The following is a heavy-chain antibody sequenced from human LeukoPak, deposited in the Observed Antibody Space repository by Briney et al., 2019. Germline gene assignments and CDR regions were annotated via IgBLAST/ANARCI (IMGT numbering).Heavy chain of an antibody. Sequence: GGSLRLSCAASGFTFSRHSMNWVRQAPGKGLEWVSYISSSSSTIYYVDSVKGRFTISRDNAENSLYLRMNSLRAEDTAVYYCARANLFTNFDYWGQGTLVTVSS. CDR2: ISSSSSTI. V-gene: IGHV3-48*01. CDR3: ARANLFTNFDY. CDR1: GFTFSRHS. J-gene: IGHJ4*02.